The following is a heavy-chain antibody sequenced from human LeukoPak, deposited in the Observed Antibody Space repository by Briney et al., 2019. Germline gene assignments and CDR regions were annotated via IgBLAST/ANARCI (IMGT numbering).Heavy chain of an antibody. CDR2: INSGGST. Sequence: GGSLRLSCAASGFTFSSNYMSWVRQAPGKGLEWVSVINSGGSTYYADSVKGRFTISRDNSKNTLYLQMNSLRAEDTAVYYCASDPMAVAAPDYYYYYGMDVWGQGTTVIVSS. D-gene: IGHD6-19*01. CDR3: ASDPMAVAAPDYYYYYGMDV. J-gene: IGHJ6*02. CDR1: GFTFSSNY. V-gene: IGHV3-53*01.